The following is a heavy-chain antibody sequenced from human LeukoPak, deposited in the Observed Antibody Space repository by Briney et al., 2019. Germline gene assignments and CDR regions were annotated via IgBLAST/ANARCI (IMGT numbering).Heavy chain of an antibody. J-gene: IGHJ6*03. D-gene: IGHD3-3*01. CDR2: INQDGSEK. CDR3: ARDQGFSYYFYYMDV. V-gene: IGHV3-7*01. CDR1: GFTFSSYS. Sequence: GGSLRLSCAASGFTFSSYSMSWVRQAPGKGLEWVANINQDGSEKYYVDSVKGRFTISRDNAKNSLYLQMNSLRAEDTAVYYCARDQGFSYYFYYMDVWGKGTTVTVSS.